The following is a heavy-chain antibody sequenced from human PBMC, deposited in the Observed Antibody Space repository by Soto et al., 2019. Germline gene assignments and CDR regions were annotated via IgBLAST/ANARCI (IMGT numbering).Heavy chain of an antibody. CDR2: ITTSDDIT. Sequence: EVQLFESGGGLVEPGESLRLSCAASGFIFKDFAMSWVRQAPGKGLEWVSTITTSDDITYSADSVRGRFTISRDNSANTPFLQMSSLRGDDTAAYYWTMGDSSGYFDPSAGYSTPDHWGQGTLVTVSS. CDR3: TMGDSSGYFDPSAGYSTPDH. J-gene: IGHJ5*02. V-gene: IGHV3-23*01. CDR1: GFIFKDFA. D-gene: IGHD2-15*01.